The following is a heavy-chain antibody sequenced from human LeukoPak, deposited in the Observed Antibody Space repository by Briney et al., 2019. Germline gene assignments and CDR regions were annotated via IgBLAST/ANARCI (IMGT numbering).Heavy chain of an antibody. J-gene: IGHJ5*02. V-gene: IGHV3-64D*06. CDR1: GFTVTHYA. D-gene: IGHD5-24*01. CDR2: VDANGRTT. Sequence: PGGSLRLSCSASGFTVTHYAMHWVRQAPGKGLEYVSAVDANGRTTYYADSVKGRFTISRDDSKNTLYLRMSSLRPEDTAIYYCYCRDDLPAWGQGTLVTISS. CDR3: YCRDDLPA.